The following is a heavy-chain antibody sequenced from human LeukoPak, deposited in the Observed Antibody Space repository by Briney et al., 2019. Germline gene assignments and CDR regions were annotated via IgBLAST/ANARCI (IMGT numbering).Heavy chain of an antibody. CDR1: GYTLTSYG. Sequence: ASVKVSCKASGYTLTSYGITWVRQAPGQGLEWLGIINPSGDSTSYAQKFQGRVAMTRDMSTSTVYMELTNLRSEDTAVYYCARVRRQWLDHDAFDIWGQGTMVTVSS. J-gene: IGHJ3*02. V-gene: IGHV1-46*01. CDR2: INPSGDST. D-gene: IGHD6-19*01. CDR3: ARVRRQWLDHDAFDI.